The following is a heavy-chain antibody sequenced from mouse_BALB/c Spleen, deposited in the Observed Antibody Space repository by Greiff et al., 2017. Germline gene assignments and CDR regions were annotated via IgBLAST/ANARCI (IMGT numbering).Heavy chain of an antibody. Sequence: EVQGVESGGGLVQPGGSLKLSCAASGFTFSSYAMSWVRQTPEKRLEWVASISSGGSTYYPDSVKGRFTISRDNARNILYLQMSSLRSEDTAMYYCARLLYGNYDYYAMDYWGQGTSVTVSS. CDR1: GFTFSSYA. D-gene: IGHD2-10*02. CDR3: ARLLYGNYDYYAMDY. CDR2: ISSGGST. V-gene: IGHV5-6-5*01. J-gene: IGHJ4*01.